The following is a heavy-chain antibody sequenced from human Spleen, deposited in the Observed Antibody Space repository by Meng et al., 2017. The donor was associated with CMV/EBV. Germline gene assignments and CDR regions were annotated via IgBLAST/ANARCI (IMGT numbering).Heavy chain of an antibody. V-gene: IGHV4-61*01. D-gene: IGHD1-14*01. CDR3: ARAHSPYTSPLDY. CDR2: IYYSGTT. J-gene: IGHJ4*02. Sequence: SETLSLTCTVSGGSVSSGTYSWNWIRQSPGKGLEWIGYIYYSGTTNYNPPLKSRVTISMDRSKNQFSLKLNSVTAADTAVYYCARAHSPYTSPLDYWGQGRLVTVSS. CDR1: GGSVSSGTYS.